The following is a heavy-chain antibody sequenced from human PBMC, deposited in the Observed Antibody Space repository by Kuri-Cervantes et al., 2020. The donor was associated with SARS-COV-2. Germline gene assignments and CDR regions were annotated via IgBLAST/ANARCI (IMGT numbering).Heavy chain of an antibody. Sequence: SETLSLTCTVSGYSISSGYYWGWIRQPPGKGLEWIGSIYRSGSTYYNPSLKSRVTISVDTSKNQFSLKLSSVTAADTAVYYCARPGGFLDVRGKGTTVTVSS. CDR3: ARPGGFLDV. CDR1: GYSISSGYY. V-gene: IGHV4-38-2*02. CDR2: IYRSGST. D-gene: IGHD4-23*01. J-gene: IGHJ6*04.